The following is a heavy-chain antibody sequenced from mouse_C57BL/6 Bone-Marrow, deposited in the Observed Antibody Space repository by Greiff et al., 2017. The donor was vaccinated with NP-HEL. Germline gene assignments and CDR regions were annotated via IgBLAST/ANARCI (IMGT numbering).Heavy chain of an antibody. J-gene: IGHJ2*01. D-gene: IGHD2-2*01. Sequence: EVQGVESGGGLVKPGGSLKLSCAASGFTFSDYGMHWVRQAPEKGLEWVAYISSGSSTIYYADTVKGRFTISRDNAKNTRFLQMTSLRSEDTAMYYCARTTMVTTFDYWGQGTTLTVAS. CDR3: ARTTMVTTFDY. CDR2: ISSGSSTI. V-gene: IGHV5-17*01. CDR1: GFTFSDYG.